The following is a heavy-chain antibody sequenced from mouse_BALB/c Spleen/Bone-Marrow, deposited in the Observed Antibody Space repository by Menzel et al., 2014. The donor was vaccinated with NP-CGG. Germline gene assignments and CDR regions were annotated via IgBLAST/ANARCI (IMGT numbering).Heavy chain of an antibody. CDR2: IYTGNSDT. CDR1: GYSFTSYW. V-gene: IGHV1-5*01. J-gene: IGHJ3*01. D-gene: IGHD2-1*01. Sequence: EVKLVESGTVLARPGASVKMSCKASGYSFTSYWMHWVKQRPGQGLEWIGAIYTGNSDTRYNQKFKGKAKLTAVTSARTAYMELSSLTNEDSAFYYCTGYGNYVETSFAYWGQGTLVTVSA. CDR3: TGYGNYVETSFAY.